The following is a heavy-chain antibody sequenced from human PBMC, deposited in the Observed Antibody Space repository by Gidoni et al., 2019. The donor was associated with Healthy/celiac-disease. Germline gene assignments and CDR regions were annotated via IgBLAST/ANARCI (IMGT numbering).Heavy chain of an antibody. CDR1: GYTFTSYG. Sequence: QVQLVQSGAEVKKPGASVKVSCKASGYTFTSYGISWVRQAPGQGLEWLGWISAYNGNTNYEQKIQERVTMTTDTSTSRAYMELRSMRSDDTAVYYCAREGHSEGAGRFDYWGQGTLITVSS. CDR2: ISAYNGNT. CDR3: AREGHSEGAGRFDY. J-gene: IGHJ4*02. D-gene: IGHD6-13*01. V-gene: IGHV1-18*01.